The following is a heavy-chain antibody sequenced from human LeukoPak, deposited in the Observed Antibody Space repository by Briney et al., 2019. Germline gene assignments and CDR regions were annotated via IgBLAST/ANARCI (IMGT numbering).Heavy chain of an antibody. Sequence: SGTLSLTCTVSGGSISSGSYYWSWIRQPAGKGLEWIGRIYTSGSTNYNPSLKSRVTISVDTSKNQFSLKLSSVTATDTAVYYCARSRWLLQIDYWGQGTLVTVSS. CDR3: ARSRWLLQIDY. CDR2: IYTSGST. CDR1: GGSISSGSYY. J-gene: IGHJ4*02. V-gene: IGHV4-61*02. D-gene: IGHD3-22*01.